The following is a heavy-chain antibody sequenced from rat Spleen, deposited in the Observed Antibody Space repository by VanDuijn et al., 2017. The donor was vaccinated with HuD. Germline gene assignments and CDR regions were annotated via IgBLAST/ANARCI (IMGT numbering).Heavy chain of an antibody. J-gene: IGHJ2*01. V-gene: IGHV5-25*01. CDR3: ARQNWPYYFDY. CDR2: ISTSGGST. Sequence: EVQLVETGGGLVQPGESLKLSCVASGFTFSSYWMYWIRQAPTKGLEWVASISTSGGSTYYRDSVKGRFTVSRDNAKSTLYLQVDSLRSEDTATYYCARQNWPYYFDYWGQGVMVTVSS. CDR1: GFTFSSYW. D-gene: IGHD5-1*01.